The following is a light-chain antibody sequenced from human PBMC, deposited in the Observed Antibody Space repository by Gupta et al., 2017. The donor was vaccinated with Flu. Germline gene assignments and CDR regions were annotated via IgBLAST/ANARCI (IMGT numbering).Light chain of an antibody. CDR3: LQANSFPRS. J-gene: IGKJ4*01. CDR2: AAS. Sequence: EDRVSITCRASQHINSWLAWYQKKPGQAPKVLIYAASSLQSGVPSRFSGSGYGTDFTLTISSLQPEDFATYFCLQANSFPRSFGGGTKVEMK. V-gene: IGKV1-12*01. CDR1: QHINSW.